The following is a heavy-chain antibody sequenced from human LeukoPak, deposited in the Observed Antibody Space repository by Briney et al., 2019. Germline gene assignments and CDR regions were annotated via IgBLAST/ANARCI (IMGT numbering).Heavy chain of an antibody. V-gene: IGHV4-31*03. CDR3: ASYAPHVLLWFGEGYFDY. J-gene: IGHJ4*02. D-gene: IGHD3-10*01. Sequence: SETLSLTCTVSGGSISSGGYSWSWIRQHPGKGLEWIGYIYYSGSTYYNPSLKSRVTISVDTSKNQFSLKLSSVTAADTAVYYCASYAPHVLLWFGEGYFDYWGQGTLVTVSS. CDR2: IYYSGST. CDR1: GGSISSGGYS.